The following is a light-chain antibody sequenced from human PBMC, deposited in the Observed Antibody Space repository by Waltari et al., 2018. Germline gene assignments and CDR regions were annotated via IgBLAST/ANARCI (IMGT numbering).Light chain of an antibody. CDR2: SNS. J-gene: IGLJ2*01. Sequence: QSVLTQPPSVSAAPGQQVTISSSGTTSNIGEHYVSWYQRLPGKDPRLLIFSNSERPSGIPDRFYGSKSDTSATLGITGLQTGDEADYYCATWDRILSAVIIGGGTKLTVL. CDR1: TSNIGEHY. V-gene: IGLV1-51*01. CDR3: ATWDRILSAVI.